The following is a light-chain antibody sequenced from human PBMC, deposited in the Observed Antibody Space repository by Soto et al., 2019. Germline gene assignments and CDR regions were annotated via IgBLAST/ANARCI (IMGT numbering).Light chain of an antibody. CDR2: GAS. CDR3: QQYNNWPTWA. CDR1: QSVSSN. V-gene: IGKV3-15*01. Sequence: EIVMTQSPATLSVSPGERATLSCRASQSVSSNLAWSQQKPCQAPRLLIYGASTMATGIPARFSGSGSVTEFTLTISSLQSEDFAVYYCQQYNNWPTWAFGQGTKVEIK. J-gene: IGKJ1*01.